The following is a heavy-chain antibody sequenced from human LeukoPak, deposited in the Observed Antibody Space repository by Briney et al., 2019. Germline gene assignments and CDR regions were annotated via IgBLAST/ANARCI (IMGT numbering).Heavy chain of an antibody. J-gene: IGHJ2*01. Sequence: SETLSLTCTVSGGSISSYYWSWIRQPAGKGLEWIGRVVASGSTSYNPSLKTRVTMSVDTSKNQFSLNLSSVTAADTAVYYCARGRHYFDSSGAYWYFDLWGRGALVTVSS. CDR3: ARGRHYFDSSGAYWYFDL. CDR2: VVASGST. D-gene: IGHD3-22*01. V-gene: IGHV4-4*07. CDR1: GGSISSYY.